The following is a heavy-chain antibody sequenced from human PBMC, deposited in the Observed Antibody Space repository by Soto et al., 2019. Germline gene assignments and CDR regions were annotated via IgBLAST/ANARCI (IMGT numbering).Heavy chain of an antibody. D-gene: IGHD3-10*01. CDR1: GFTFSNYA. CDR3: VKNSGWFNT. V-gene: IGHV3-23*01. Sequence: GGSLRLSCAASGFTFSNYAMNWVRQAPGKGLECVSVISGSGGSAYYADSVQGRFTISRDNSKNTLYLQMNSLRAEDTAIYYCVKNSGWFNTWGQGTLVTVSS. J-gene: IGHJ5*02. CDR2: ISGSGGSA.